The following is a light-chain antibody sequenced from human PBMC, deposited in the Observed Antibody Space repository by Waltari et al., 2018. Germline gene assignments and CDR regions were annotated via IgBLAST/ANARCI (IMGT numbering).Light chain of an antibody. V-gene: IGLV2-14*03. CDR2: DVN. CDR1: SSDIGAYNF. J-gene: IGLJ1*01. Sequence: QSALTQPASVSGSPGQSITISCTGTSSDIGAYNFVSWYQKHPGKAPKVMIYDVNKRPSGVSSRFSGSKSGNTASLTISGRQAEDEADYYCSSYTTGSTRYVFGSGTKVTVL. CDR3: SSYTTGSTRYV.